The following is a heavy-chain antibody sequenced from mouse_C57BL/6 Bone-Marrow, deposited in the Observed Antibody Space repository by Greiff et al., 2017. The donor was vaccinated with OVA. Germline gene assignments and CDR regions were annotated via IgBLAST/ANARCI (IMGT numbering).Heavy chain of an antibody. CDR1: GFTFSNYW. Sequence: EVQVVESGGGLVQPGGSMKLSCVASGFTFSNYWMNWVRQSPEKGLEWVAQIRLKSDNYATHYAESVKGRFTISRDDSKSSVYLQMNNLRAEDTGIYYCTRDYGSSYEAWFAYWGQGTLVTVSA. J-gene: IGHJ3*01. D-gene: IGHD1-1*01. V-gene: IGHV6-3*01. CDR2: IRLKSDNYAT. CDR3: TRDYGSSYEAWFAY.